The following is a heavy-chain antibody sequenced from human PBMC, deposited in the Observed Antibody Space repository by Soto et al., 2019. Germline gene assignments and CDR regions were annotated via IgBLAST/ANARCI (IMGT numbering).Heavy chain of an antibody. CDR1: GYTFTGYY. D-gene: IGHD3-9*01. V-gene: IGHV1-2*04. CDR3: ARQHYDTGAFDY. CDR2: INPNSGGT. Sequence: QVQLVQSGADVKKPGASVKVSCKASGYTFTGYYMHWVRQAYGQGLEWMGWINPNSGGTNYAQKFQGWVTMTRDTSIRTAYMELTRLKFDDTAVYYCARQHYDTGAFDYWGQGTLVTVSS. J-gene: IGHJ4*02.